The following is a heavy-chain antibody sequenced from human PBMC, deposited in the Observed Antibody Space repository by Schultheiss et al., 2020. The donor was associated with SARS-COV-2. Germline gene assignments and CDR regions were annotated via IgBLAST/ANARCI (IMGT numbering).Heavy chain of an antibody. CDR1: GFTFSSYE. CDR2: ISSSGSTI. J-gene: IGHJ4*02. V-gene: IGHV3-48*03. CDR3: ARAGGVAVAGTGGSY. Sequence: GESLKISCAASGFTFSSYEMNWVRQAPGKGLEWVSYISSSGSTIYYADSVKGRFTISRDNAKNSLYLQMNSLRAEDTAVYYCARAGGVAVAGTGGSYWGQGTLVTVSS. D-gene: IGHD6-19*01.